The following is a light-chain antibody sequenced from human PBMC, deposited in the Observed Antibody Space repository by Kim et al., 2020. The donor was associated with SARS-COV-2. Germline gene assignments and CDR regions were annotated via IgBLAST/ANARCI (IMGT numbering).Light chain of an antibody. V-gene: IGLV3-1*01. Sequence: VSPRQTASITCYGDKLGDKYSCWYQQKPGQSPVLVIYQDSKRPSGLPGRFSGSNSGNTATLTISGTQAMDDADYYCQAWDSSTGVVFGGGTQLTVL. CDR2: QDS. CDR1: KLGDKY. J-gene: IGLJ2*01. CDR3: QAWDSSTGVV.